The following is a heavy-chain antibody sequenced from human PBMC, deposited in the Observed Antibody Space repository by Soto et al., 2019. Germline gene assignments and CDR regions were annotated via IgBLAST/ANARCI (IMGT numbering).Heavy chain of an antibody. V-gene: IGHV3-23*01. Sequence: EVQLLESGGGLVQPGGSLRLSCEASALTISRYAMSWVRQAPGKGLEWVSAISDSGDTTHYADSVKGRFTISRDTSKSTLYLQMNTLRDEDTAVYYCARGFLSNSFDLWGQGTMVTVSS. D-gene: IGHD3-3*01. CDR1: ALTISRYA. CDR3: ARGFLSNSFDL. CDR2: ISDSGDTT. J-gene: IGHJ3*01.